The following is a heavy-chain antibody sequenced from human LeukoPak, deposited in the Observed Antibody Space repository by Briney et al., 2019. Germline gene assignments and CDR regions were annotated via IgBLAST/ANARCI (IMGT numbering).Heavy chain of an antibody. V-gene: IGHV3-30*18. Sequence: GRSLRLSCAASGFTFSNYGMHWVRQAPGKGLEWVAVISYDGSNKYYADSVKGQFTISGDNSKNTLYLQMNSLRAEDTAVYFCAKEGSSGSYFDYWGQGTLVTVSS. CDR3: AKEGSSGSYFDY. CDR1: GFTFSNYG. CDR2: ISYDGSNK. J-gene: IGHJ4*02. D-gene: IGHD3-22*01.